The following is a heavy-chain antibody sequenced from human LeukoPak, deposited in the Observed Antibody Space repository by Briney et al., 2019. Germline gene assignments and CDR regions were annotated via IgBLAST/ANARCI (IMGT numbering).Heavy chain of an antibody. CDR3: ARDYKYAFDN. V-gene: IGHV3-48*01. Sequence: QPGGSLRLSCAASGFIFSEGWMNWVRQAPGKGLEWISYIGISSGNTYYADSVKGRFTISGDKARDSLYLQMNSLRVEDTAVYYCARDYKYAFDNWGQGTLVTVSS. J-gene: IGHJ4*02. D-gene: IGHD5-24*01. CDR2: IGISSGNT. CDR1: GFIFSEGW.